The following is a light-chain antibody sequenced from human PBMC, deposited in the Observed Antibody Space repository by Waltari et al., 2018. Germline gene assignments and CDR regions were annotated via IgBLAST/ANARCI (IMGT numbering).Light chain of an antibody. CDR3: QHYVSLPAT. Sequence: SGGASRSFGKYLACYQQNPVQAPRFRSYHASSRSTGIPDRFSCSGSGTDFSLTINRLEPEDFAVYYCQHYVSLPATFGQGTKLEIK. V-gene: IGKV3D-20*01. J-gene: IGKJ1*01. CDR1: RSFGKY. CDR2: HAS.